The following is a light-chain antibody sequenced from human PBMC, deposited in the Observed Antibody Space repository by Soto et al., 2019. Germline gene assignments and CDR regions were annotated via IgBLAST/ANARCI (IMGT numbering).Light chain of an antibody. Sequence: EIVLTQSPGTLSLSPGERATLSCRASQTVSSNFLAWYQQRPGQTPRLLIYGASSRATGIPDRFSGSGSGTDFTLTISRLEPEDFAVYYCQQYGNSLTFGPGTKVDIK. V-gene: IGKV3-20*01. CDR3: QQYGNSLT. CDR2: GAS. J-gene: IGKJ3*01. CDR1: QTVSSNF.